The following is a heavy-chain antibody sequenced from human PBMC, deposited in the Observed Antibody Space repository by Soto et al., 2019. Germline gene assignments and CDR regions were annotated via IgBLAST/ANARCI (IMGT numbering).Heavy chain of an antibody. D-gene: IGHD6-13*01. V-gene: IGHV4-34*01. CDR1: GGSFSDFY. CDR3: ARKAAASDS. CDR2: INHSGNT. J-gene: IGHJ4*02. Sequence: SETLSLTCAVYGGSFSDFYWSWIRQPPGKGLEWIGEINHSGNTNYSPSLKSRVTISVDTSKNQFSLKLTSVTAADTAVYYCARKAAASDSWGQGTLVTVSS.